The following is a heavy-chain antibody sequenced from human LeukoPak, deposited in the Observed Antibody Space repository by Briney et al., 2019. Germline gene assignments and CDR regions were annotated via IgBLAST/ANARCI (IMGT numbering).Heavy chain of an antibody. CDR2: ISGSATST. D-gene: IGHD2-21*02. V-gene: IGHV3-23*01. Sequence: PGGSLRLSCAASGFTFSSYAMSWVRQAPGKGLEWASGISGSATSTYYANSVKGRFTISRDNSKNTLYLQMNSLGAEDTAVYYCAKDRGVVVTAILDYWGQGTLVTVSS. CDR1: GFTFSSYA. CDR3: AKDRGVVVTAILDY. J-gene: IGHJ4*02.